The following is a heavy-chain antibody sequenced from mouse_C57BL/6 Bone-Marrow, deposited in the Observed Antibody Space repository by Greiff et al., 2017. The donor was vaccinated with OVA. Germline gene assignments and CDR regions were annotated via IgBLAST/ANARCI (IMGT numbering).Heavy chain of an antibody. CDR3: ASPYEYDGRGFSMDY. CDR2: IYPGDGDT. Sequence: VQLQASGPELVKPGASVKISCKASGYAFSSSWMNWVKQRPGKGLEWIGRIYPGDGDTNYNGKFKGKATLTADKSSSTAYMQLSSLTSEDSAVYFCASPYEYDGRGFSMDYWGQGTSVTVSS. J-gene: IGHJ4*01. CDR1: GYAFSSSW. D-gene: IGHD2-4*01. V-gene: IGHV1-82*01.